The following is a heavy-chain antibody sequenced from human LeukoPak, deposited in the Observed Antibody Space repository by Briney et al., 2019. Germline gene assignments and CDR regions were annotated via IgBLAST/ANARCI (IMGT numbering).Heavy chain of an antibody. CDR3: AKMGGRSGYNWFDP. CDR1: GFTFSSYS. J-gene: IGHJ5*02. D-gene: IGHD3-22*01. V-gene: IGHV3-23*01. Sequence: GGSLRLSCAASGFTFSSYSMNWVRQAPGKGLEWVSAISGSGSNTYYADSVKGRFTISRDNSKDTLHLQMNSLRAEDTAVYYCAKMGGRSGYNWFDPWGQGTLVTVSS. CDR2: ISGSGSNT.